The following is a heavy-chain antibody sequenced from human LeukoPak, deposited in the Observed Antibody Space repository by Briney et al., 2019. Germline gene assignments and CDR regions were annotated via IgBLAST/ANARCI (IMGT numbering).Heavy chain of an antibody. CDR2: ISSSSSTI. V-gene: IGHV3-48*01. CDR1: GFTFSSYS. Sequence: GGSLSLSCAASGFTFSSYSMNWVRQAQGKGLGWVSYISSSSSTIYYADSVQSRFTISRDNAKNSLYLQMNSLRAEDTAVYYCARSRALWGGFDYWGQGTLVTVSS. CDR3: ARSRALWGGFDY. J-gene: IGHJ4*02. D-gene: IGHD3-16*01.